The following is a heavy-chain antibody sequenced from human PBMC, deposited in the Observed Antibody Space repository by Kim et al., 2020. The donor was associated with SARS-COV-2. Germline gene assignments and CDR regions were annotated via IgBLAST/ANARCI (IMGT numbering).Heavy chain of an antibody. V-gene: IGHV4-34*01. CDR3: ARVGYCSGGSCYLVY. Sequence: PSLKRRVTISVDTSKNQFSLRLSSVTAADTAMYYCARVGYCSGGSCYLVYWGQGTLVTVSS. J-gene: IGHJ4*02. D-gene: IGHD2-15*01.